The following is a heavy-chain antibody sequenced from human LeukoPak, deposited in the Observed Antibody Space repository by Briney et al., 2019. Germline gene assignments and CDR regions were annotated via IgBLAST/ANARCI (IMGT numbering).Heavy chain of an antibody. CDR1: GFTFSGYW. CDR2: IKQDGSKK. J-gene: IGHJ4*02. V-gene: IGHV3-7*01. CDR3: ARGRSYYDSSGRYSFDY. D-gene: IGHD3-22*01. Sequence: GGSLRLSCAASGFTFSGYWMSWVRQAPGKGLEWVANIKQDGSKKYYVDSVKGRFTISRDNGKNSLYLQMNSLRAEDTAVYYCARGRSYYDSSGRYSFDYWGQGTLVTVSS.